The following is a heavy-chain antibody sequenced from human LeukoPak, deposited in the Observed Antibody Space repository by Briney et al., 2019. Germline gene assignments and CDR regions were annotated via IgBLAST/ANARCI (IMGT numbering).Heavy chain of an antibody. CDR3: ARASSWYALAY. V-gene: IGHV4-4*02. CDR2: IYHSGNS. CDR1: GASINSSFS. J-gene: IGHJ4*02. Sequence: SGTLSLTCAVSGASINSSFSWCWVRQPPGKGLEWIGEIYHSGNSNYNPSVKSRVTISIDKSKNQFPLKLSSVTAADTAVYYCARASSWYALAYWGQGTLVTVSS. D-gene: IGHD6-13*01.